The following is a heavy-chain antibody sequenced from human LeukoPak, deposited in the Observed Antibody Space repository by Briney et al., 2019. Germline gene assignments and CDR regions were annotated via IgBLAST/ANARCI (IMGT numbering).Heavy chain of an antibody. Sequence: GGSLRLSCAASGFTFSSYAMSWVRQAPGKGLEWVSSISGSGDIVHYADSVKGRFTISRDNSKNTLHVQMNSLRAEDTAVYYCAPSRGLDMVFNNWGQGTLVTVSS. CDR2: ISGSGDIV. CDR1: GFTFSSYA. V-gene: IGHV3-23*01. CDR3: APSRGLDMVFNN. J-gene: IGHJ4*02. D-gene: IGHD2-2*03.